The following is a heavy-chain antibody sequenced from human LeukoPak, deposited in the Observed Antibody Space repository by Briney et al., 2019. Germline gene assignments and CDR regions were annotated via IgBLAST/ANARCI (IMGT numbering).Heavy chain of an antibody. CDR2: IIPIFGTA. CDR1: GGTFSSYA. CDR3: ARAPIAVAGNFDY. Sequence: ASVKVSCKASGGTFSSYAISWVRQAPGQGLEWMGRIIPIFGTANYAQKFQGRVTITTDESTNTAYMELSSLRSEATAVYYCARAPIAVAGNFDYWGQGTLVTVSS. D-gene: IGHD6-19*01. J-gene: IGHJ4*02. V-gene: IGHV1-69*05.